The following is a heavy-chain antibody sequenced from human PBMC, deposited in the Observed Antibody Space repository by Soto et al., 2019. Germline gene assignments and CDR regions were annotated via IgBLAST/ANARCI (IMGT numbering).Heavy chain of an antibody. Sequence: QVQLQESGPGLVKPSQTLSLTCTVSGGSISSGGYYWSWIRQHPGKGLEWIGHIYYSGSTYSNPSLKSRVTTSVDTSKNQCSLKLSSVTAADTAVYYCARRYGGNFDYWGQGTLVTVSS. V-gene: IGHV4-31*03. CDR3: ARRYGGNFDY. J-gene: IGHJ4*02. CDR2: IYYSGST. CDR1: GGSISSGGYY. D-gene: IGHD2-15*01.